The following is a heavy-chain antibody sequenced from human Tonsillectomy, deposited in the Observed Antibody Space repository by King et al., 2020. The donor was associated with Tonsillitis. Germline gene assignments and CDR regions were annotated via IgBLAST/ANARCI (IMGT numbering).Heavy chain of an antibody. D-gene: IGHD6-13*01. CDR3: ARSAKYSSSWYYF. V-gene: IGHV1-2*02. CDR1: GYTFTDYY. Sequence: VQLVESGPEVTKPGASVKVSCKASGYTFTDYYIHWVRQAPGQGLEWVGWINPDSGDTNYAQKFQGRVIMTRDTSIITAYMELSSLRSDDTAVYYCARSAKYSSSWYYFWGQGALVTVSS. J-gene: IGHJ4*02. CDR2: INPDSGDT.